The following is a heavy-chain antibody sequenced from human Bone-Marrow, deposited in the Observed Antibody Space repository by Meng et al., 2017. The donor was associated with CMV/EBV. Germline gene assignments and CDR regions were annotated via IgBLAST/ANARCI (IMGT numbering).Heavy chain of an antibody. V-gene: IGHV3-21*01. D-gene: IGHD3-10*01. Sequence: GESLKISCAASGFTFSSYAMHWVRQAPGKGLEWVSSISSSSSYIYYADSVKGRFTISRDNAKNSLYLQMNSLRAEDTAVYYCARDVGGSGSYWGQGTLVTGSS. CDR2: ISSSSSYI. CDR3: ARDVGGSGSY. CDR1: GFTFSSYA. J-gene: IGHJ4*02.